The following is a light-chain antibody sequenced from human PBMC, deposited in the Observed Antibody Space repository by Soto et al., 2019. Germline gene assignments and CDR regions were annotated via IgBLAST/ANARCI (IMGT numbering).Light chain of an antibody. V-gene: IGLV2-14*01. CDR2: EVS. J-gene: IGLJ1*01. CDR1: SSDIGAYNS. Sequence: QSALTQPASVSGSPGQSITISCTGTSSDIGAYNSVSWYQQHPGKAPKLMIYEVSNRPSGVSNRFSASKSGNTASLTISGLQAEDKADYYCSSRTTSNPYVFGNGTQVTVL. CDR3: SSRTTSNPYV.